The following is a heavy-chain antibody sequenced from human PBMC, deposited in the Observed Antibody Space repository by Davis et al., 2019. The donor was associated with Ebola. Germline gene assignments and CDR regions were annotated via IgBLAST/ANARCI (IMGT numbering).Heavy chain of an antibody. Sequence: SETLSLTCSVSGASISSYYWSWIRQPPGKGLEWIGYIYYSGSTNYNPSLKSRVTISVDTSKNQFSLKLSSVTAADTAMYYCARRGTSSWYAVWFDPWGQGTLVTVSS. D-gene: IGHD6-13*01. CDR3: ARRGTSSWYAVWFDP. CDR1: GASISSYY. V-gene: IGHV4-59*08. CDR2: IYYSGST. J-gene: IGHJ5*02.